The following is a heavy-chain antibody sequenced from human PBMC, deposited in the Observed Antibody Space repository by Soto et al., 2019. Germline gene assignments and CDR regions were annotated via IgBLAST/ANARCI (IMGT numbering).Heavy chain of an antibody. D-gene: IGHD5-12*01. V-gene: IGHV3-21*01. CDR3: ARMILEWDRYSGYDR. CDR1: GFTFSSYS. CDR2: ISSSSSYI. J-gene: IGHJ4*02. Sequence: GGSLRLSCAASGFTFSSYSMNWVRQAPGKGLEWVSSISSSSSYIYYADSVKGRFTISRDNAKNSLYLQMNSLRAEDTAVYYCARMILEWDRYSGYDRWGQGTLVTVSS.